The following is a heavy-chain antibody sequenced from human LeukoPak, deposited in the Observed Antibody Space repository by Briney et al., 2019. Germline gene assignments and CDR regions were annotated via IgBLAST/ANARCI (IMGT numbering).Heavy chain of an antibody. J-gene: IGHJ4*02. CDR3: VKDRTGTYTLDY. V-gene: IGHV3-23*01. CDR1: GFIFSSYA. Sequence: GGSLRLSCAASGFIFSSYAMSWVRQAPGQGLEWVSGMSGNGGTTYYADSVKGRFTISRDNSKNTLNLQMNSLRAEDTAVYYCVKDRTGTYTLDYWGQGTLVTVSS. CDR2: MSGNGGTT. D-gene: IGHD3-10*01.